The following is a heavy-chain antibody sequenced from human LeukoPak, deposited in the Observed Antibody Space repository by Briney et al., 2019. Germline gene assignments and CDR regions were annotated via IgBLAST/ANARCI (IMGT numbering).Heavy chain of an antibody. CDR3: ARSFSDFWSGYYPPIPYYYYYYYMDV. J-gene: IGHJ6*03. Sequence: PSETLSLTCTVSGGSISSYYWSWIRQPAGKGLEWIGRIYTSGSTNYNPSLKSRVTMSVDTSKNQFSLKLSSMTAADTAVYYCARSFSDFWSGYYPPIPYYYYYYYMDVWGKGTTVTVSS. D-gene: IGHD3-3*01. CDR2: IYTSGST. V-gene: IGHV4-4*07. CDR1: GGSISSYY.